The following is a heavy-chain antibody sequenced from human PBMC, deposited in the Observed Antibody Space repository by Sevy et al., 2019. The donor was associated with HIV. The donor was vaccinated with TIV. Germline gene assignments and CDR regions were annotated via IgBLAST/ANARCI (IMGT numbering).Heavy chain of an antibody. V-gene: IGHV3-23*01. CDR2: ISGGGGST. Sequence: GGSLRLSCAASGFTFSNYALTWVRQAPGKGLEWISGISGGGGSTYYADSVKGLFTISRDNSKNTLYLQMNSLRVEDTAVYFCAKGNSDFWSGFRYFDLWGRGTLVTVSS. J-gene: IGHJ2*01. CDR3: AKGNSDFWSGFRYFDL. D-gene: IGHD3-3*01. CDR1: GFTFSNYA.